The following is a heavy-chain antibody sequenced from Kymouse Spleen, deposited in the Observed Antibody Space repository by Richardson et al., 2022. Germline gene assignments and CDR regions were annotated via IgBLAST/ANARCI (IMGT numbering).Heavy chain of an antibody. V-gene: IGHV4-39*01. CDR1: GGSISSSSYY. J-gene: IGHJ5*02. Sequence: QLQLQESGPGLVKPSETLSLTCTVSGGSISSSSYYWGWIRQPPGKGLEWIGSIYYSGSTYYNPSLKSRVTISVDTSKNQFSLKLSSVTAADTAVYYCARHHYGSGSYSWFDPWGQGTLVTVSS. D-gene: IGHD3-10*01. CDR2: IYYSGST. CDR3: ARHHYGSGSYSWFDP.